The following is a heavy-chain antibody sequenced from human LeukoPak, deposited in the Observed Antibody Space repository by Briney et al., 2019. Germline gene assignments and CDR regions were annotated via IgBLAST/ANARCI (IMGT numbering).Heavy chain of an antibody. CDR3: IKDMGFDLLKDASHV. Sequence: GRSLRLSCVGSGFSLEDYAMHWVRQVPGKGLEWVSSISWDSGSQVYTDSVKGRFTISRDNDKNSLYLQMNSLRLEDTAFYYCIKDMGFDLLKDASHVWGRGTLVTVSS. V-gene: IGHV3-9*01. D-gene: IGHD3-9*01. J-gene: IGHJ3*01. CDR1: GFSLEDYA. CDR2: ISWDSGSQ.